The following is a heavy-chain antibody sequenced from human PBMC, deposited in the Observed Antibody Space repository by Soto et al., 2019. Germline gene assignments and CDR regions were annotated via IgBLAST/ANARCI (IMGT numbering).Heavy chain of an antibody. D-gene: IGHD2-15*01. V-gene: IGHV1-69*13. CDR3: ARGVPRWHNNWYDP. CDR2: IIPIFGTA. Sequence: SVNVSCKACGGTFSSYAISWVRHAPGQGLEWMGGIIPIFGTANYAQKFQGRVTITADESTSKAYMELSSLRAEDTAVYYCARGVPRWHNNWYDPWGQGTLVTFSS. CDR1: GGTFSSYA. J-gene: IGHJ5*02.